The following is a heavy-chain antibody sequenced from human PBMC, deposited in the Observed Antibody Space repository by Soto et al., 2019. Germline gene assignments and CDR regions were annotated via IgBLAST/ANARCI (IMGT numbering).Heavy chain of an antibody. V-gene: IGHV1-2*02. Sequence: QVQLVQSGAEVKKPGASVKISCKASGYTFTDYFIHWVRQAPGQRFEWMGWINPHSRGTNYAQKFQGRVTMTRDTSNSTAYMELRGLRSDDTAVYYCARVTLKAGNWFDPWGQGTLVTVSS. CDR2: INPHSRGT. CDR1: GYTFTDYF. J-gene: IGHJ5*02. CDR3: ARVTLKAGNWFDP.